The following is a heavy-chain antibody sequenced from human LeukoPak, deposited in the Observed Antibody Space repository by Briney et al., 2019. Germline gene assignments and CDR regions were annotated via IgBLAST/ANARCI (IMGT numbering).Heavy chain of an antibody. CDR1: GGSISSYY. CDR3: ARTDRYSSGWHFDY. D-gene: IGHD6-19*01. Sequence: SETLSLTCTVSGGSISSYYWSWIRQPPGKGLGWIGYIYYSGSTNYNPSLKSRVTISVDTSKNQFSLKLSSVTAADTAVYYCARTDRYSSGWHFDYWGQGTLVTVSS. CDR2: IYYSGST. J-gene: IGHJ4*02. V-gene: IGHV4-59*08.